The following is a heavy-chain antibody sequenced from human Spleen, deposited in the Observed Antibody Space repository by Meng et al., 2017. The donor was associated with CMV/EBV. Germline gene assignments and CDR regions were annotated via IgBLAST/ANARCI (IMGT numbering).Heavy chain of an antibody. D-gene: IGHD1-26*01. Sequence: KVSCKSSRNTFTNYYMRWVRQDPGQGLEWMGIINPGGSTTYAQNFQGRVTMTRDTSTITVYMELRSLRSEDTAVYYCASGSYNNADYWGQGTLVTVSS. CDR3: ASGSYNNADY. V-gene: IGHV1-46*01. CDR2: INPGGST. J-gene: IGHJ4*02. CDR1: RNTFTNYY.